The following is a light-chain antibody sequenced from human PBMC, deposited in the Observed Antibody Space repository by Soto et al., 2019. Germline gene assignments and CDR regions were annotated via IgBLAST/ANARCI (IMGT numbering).Light chain of an antibody. J-gene: IGKJ1*01. V-gene: IGKV3-20*01. CDR1: QSVSSN. CDR2: GAS. Sequence: TVAVSQGESAARSCRASQSVSSNLAWYQQKPGQAPRLLIYGASNRATGIPDRFSGSGSGTDFTLTISRLEPEDFAVYYCQPYGTSGTFGQGTKVDIK. CDR3: QPYGTSGT.